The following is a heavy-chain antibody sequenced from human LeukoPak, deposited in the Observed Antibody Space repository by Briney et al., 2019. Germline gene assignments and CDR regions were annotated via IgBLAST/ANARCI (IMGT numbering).Heavy chain of an antibody. V-gene: IGHV3-30*02. Sequence: PGGSLRLSCAASGFTFSSYDMHWVRQAPGKGLEGVAFIRYDGSNKYYADSVKGRFTISRDNSKKTLYLQMNSLRAEATAVYYCAKGSVGATDYYYYYMDVWGKGTPVTVSS. CDR1: GFTFSSYD. CDR3: AKGSVGATDYYYYYMDV. D-gene: IGHD1-26*01. J-gene: IGHJ6*03. CDR2: IRYDGSNK.